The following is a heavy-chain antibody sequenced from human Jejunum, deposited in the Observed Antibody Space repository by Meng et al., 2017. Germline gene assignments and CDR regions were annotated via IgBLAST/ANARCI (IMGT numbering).Heavy chain of an antibody. Sequence: HVQWRESGPVLGKPAQTLSLTCTGSGDSISSGEYFWSWIRQPPGKGLEWIGYMDYRGSTFYNPSLKSRVTISVDTSKNQFSLKLSSATAAVTAVYFCARGELLWDYWGQGILVTVSS. J-gene: IGHJ4*02. D-gene: IGHD2-2*01. CDR1: GDSISSGEYF. CDR2: MDYRGST. CDR3: ARGELLWDY. V-gene: IGHV4-30-4*01.